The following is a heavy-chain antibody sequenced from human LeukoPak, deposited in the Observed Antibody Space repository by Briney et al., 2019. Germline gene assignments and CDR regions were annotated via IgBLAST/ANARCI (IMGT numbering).Heavy chain of an antibody. D-gene: IGHD6-19*01. CDR2: ISYDGSNK. V-gene: IGHV3-30-3*01. CDR3: ASSDGIAVAGPDY. Sequence: GGSLRLSCAASGFTFSSYAMHWVRQAPGKGLEWVAVISYDGSNKYYADSVKGRFTISRDNSKNTLYLQMNSLRAEDTAVYYCASSDGIAVAGPDYWGQGTLVTVSS. CDR1: GFTFSSYA. J-gene: IGHJ4*02.